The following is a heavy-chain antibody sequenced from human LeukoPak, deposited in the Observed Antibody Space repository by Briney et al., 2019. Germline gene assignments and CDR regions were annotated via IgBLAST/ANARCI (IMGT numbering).Heavy chain of an antibody. CDR3: AKSRSEVVVAAANY. D-gene: IGHD2-15*01. J-gene: IGHJ4*02. Sequence: TGGSLRLSCAASGFTFSSYWMSWVRQAPGKGLEWVANIKQDGSEKYYVDSVKGRFTISRDNAKNSLYLQMNSLRAEDTAIYYCAKSRSEVVVAAANYWGQGTLITVSS. CDR2: IKQDGSEK. CDR1: GFTFSSYW. V-gene: IGHV3-7*03.